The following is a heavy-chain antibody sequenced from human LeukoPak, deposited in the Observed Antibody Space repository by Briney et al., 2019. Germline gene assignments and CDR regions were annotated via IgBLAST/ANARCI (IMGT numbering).Heavy chain of an antibody. CDR1: GYTFTGYY. CDR2: INPNSGGT. D-gene: IGHD3-3*01. Sequence: GASVKVSCKASGYTFTGYYMHWVRQAPGQGLEWMGWINPNSGGTNYAQKFQGRVTMTRDTSISTAYMELSRLRSDDTAVYYCASSAVRFLEWLAPYGMDVWGQGTTVTVYS. CDR3: ASSAVRFLEWLAPYGMDV. J-gene: IGHJ6*02. V-gene: IGHV1-2*02.